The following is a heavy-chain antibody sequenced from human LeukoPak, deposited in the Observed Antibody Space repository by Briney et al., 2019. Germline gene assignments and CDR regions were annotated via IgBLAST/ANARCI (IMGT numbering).Heavy chain of an antibody. V-gene: IGHV3-33*01. J-gene: IGHJ4*02. CDR3: ARDLYQLAGHEY. Sequence: HPGGSLRLSCAASGFTFSTYGMHWVRQAPGKGLEWVAVVRYGGSSKYYADSVKGRFTISRDKSKNTLYLEMNSLRAEDTAVYYCARDLYQLAGHEYWCQGPLVTVSS. D-gene: IGHD2-8*01. CDR1: GFTFSTYG. CDR2: VRYGGSSK.